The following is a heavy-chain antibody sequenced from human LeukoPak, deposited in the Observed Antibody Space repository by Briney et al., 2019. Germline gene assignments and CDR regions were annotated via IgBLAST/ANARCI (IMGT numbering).Heavy chain of an antibody. CDR3: ARDQYSSSWNDAFDI. D-gene: IGHD6-13*01. V-gene: IGHV3-11*01. CDR1: GFTFSDYY. Sequence: GGSLRLSCAASGFTFSDYYMSWIRQAPGKGLEWVSYISSSGSTIYYADSVKGRFTISRDNAKNSLYLQMNSLRAEDTAVYYCARDQYSSSWNDAFDIWGQGTMVTVSS. J-gene: IGHJ3*02. CDR2: ISSSGSTI.